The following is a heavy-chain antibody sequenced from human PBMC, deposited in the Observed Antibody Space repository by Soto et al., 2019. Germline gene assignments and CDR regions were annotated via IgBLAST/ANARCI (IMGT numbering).Heavy chain of an antibody. CDR2: ISYDGSNK. CDR1: GFTFSSYA. CDR3: ARDGGWNDGGVDY. V-gene: IGHV3-30-3*01. J-gene: IGHJ4*02. D-gene: IGHD1-1*01. Sequence: QVQLVESGGGVVQPGRSLRLSCAASGFTFSSYAMHWVRQAPGKGLEWVAVISYDGSNKYYADSVKGRFTISGDNSKNTLYLQMNSLRAEDTAVYYCARDGGWNDGGVDYWGQGTLVTVSS.